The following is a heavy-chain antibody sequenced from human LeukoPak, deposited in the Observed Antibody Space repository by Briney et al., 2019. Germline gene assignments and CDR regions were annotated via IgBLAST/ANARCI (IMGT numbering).Heavy chain of an antibody. CDR3: ARLAPYYYDSSGNFDY. D-gene: IGHD3-22*01. CDR2: IYYSGST. CDR1: GGSFSGYY. V-gene: IGHV4-59*08. J-gene: IGHJ4*02. Sequence: SETLSLTCAVYGGSFSGYYWSWIRQPPGKGLEWIGYIYYSGSTNYNPSLKSRVTISVDTSKNQFSLKLSSVTAADTAVYYCARLAPYYYDSSGNFDYWGQGTLVTVSS.